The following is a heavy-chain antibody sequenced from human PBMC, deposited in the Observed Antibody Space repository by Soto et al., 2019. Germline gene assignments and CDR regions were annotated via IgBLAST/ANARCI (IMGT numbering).Heavy chain of an antibody. CDR2: ISGSGGST. CDR1: GFTFSSYA. V-gene: IGHV3-23*01. Sequence: GGSLRLSCAASGFTFSSYAMSWVRQAPGKGLEWVSAISGSGGSTYYADSVKGRFTISRDNSKNTLYLQMNSLRAEDTAVYYCAKGPDYSNYYSVDPWGQGTLVTVSS. J-gene: IGHJ5*02. CDR3: AKGPDYSNYYSVDP. D-gene: IGHD4-4*01.